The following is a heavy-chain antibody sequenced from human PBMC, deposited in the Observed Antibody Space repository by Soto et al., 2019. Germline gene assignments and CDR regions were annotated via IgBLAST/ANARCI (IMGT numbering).Heavy chain of an antibody. D-gene: IGHD6-13*01. J-gene: IGHJ4*02. CDR2: IIPIFGTA. CDR1: GVTFSSYA. Sequence: QVQLVQSGAEVKKPGSSVKVSCKASGVTFSSYAISWVRQAPGQGLAWMGGIIPIFGTANYAQKLQGRVTITADESTSTAYMELSSLRSEDTAVYYCASYGPYSSSWYDFDYWGQGTLVTVSS. V-gene: IGHV1-69*01. CDR3: ASYGPYSSSWYDFDY.